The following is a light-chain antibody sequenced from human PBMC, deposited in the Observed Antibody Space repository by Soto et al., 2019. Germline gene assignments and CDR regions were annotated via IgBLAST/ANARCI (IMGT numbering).Light chain of an antibody. J-gene: IGKJ2*01. CDR3: QQYNRYPYT. CDR1: QSISSW. Sequence: DIQMTQSPSALSASVGDRVTLTCRASQSISSWLAWYQQKPGKAPKVLIYKASTLESGVPSRFSGSGSGTEFTLTISSRQPDDSATYYCQQYNRYPYTFGQGTKLEIK. CDR2: KAS. V-gene: IGKV1-5*03.